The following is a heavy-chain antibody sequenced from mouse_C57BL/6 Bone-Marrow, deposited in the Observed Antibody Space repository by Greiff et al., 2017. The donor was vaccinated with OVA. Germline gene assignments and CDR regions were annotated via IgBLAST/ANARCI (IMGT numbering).Heavy chain of an antibody. CDR3: ATYDYDEGVFAY. CDR1: GFSLTSYA. Sequence: VQLQQSGPGLVAPSQSLSITCTVSGFSLTSYAISWVRQPPGKGLEWLGVIWTGGGTNYNSALKSRLSISKDNSKSQVFLKMNSLQTDDTARYYCATYDYDEGVFAYWGQGTLVTVSA. CDR2: IWTGGGT. J-gene: IGHJ3*01. V-gene: IGHV2-9-1*01. D-gene: IGHD2-4*01.